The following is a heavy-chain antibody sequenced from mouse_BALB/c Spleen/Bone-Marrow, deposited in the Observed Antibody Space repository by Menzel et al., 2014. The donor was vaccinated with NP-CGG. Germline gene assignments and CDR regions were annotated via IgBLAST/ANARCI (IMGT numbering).Heavy chain of an antibody. Sequence: EVQRVESGGGLVQPGGSLRLSCATSGFTFTDXYMXXVRQPLXXXXXXXXFXXXXXXGYTTEYSASVKGRFTISRDNSQSILYLQMNTLXXEXSATYYCAXXXXXXXXXXXXXXXDVWGXXTTVTVSS. CDR3: AXXXXXXXXXXXXXXXDV. J-gene: IGHJ1*01. CDR1: GFTFTDXY. CDR2: XXXXXXGYTT. V-gene: IGHV7-3*02.